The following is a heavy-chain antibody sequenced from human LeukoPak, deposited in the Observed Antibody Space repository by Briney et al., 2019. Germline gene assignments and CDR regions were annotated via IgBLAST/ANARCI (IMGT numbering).Heavy chain of an antibody. CDR1: GFTFSSYE. Sequence: GGSLRLSCAASGFTFSSYEMNWVRQAPGKGLEWVSYISSSGSTIYYADSVKGRFTISRDNAKNSLYLQMNSLRAEDTAVYYCARGSQWELPPDYWGQGTLVTVSS. J-gene: IGHJ4*02. D-gene: IGHD1-26*01. CDR2: ISSSGSTI. V-gene: IGHV3-48*03. CDR3: ARGSQWELPPDY.